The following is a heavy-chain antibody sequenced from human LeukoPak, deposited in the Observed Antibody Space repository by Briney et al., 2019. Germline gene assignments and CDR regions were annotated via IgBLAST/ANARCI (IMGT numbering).Heavy chain of an antibody. J-gene: IGHJ2*01. CDR1: GGSISSGSYY. CDR3: ARDRHDYGVAWYFDL. CDR2: IYYSGST. V-gene: IGHV4-39*07. Sequence: PSETLSLTCTVSGGSISSGSYYWGWIRQPPGKGLEWIGSIYYSGSTYYNPSLKSRVTISVDTSKNQFSLKLSSVTAADTAVYYCARDRHDYGVAWYFDLWGRGTLVTVSS. D-gene: IGHD4-17*01.